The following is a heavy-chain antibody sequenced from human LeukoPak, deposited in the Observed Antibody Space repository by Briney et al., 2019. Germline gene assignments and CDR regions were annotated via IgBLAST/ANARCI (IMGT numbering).Heavy chain of an antibody. Sequence: PSETLSLTCTVSGGSISSYYRSWIRQPPGKGLEWIGYIYYSGSTNYNPSLKSRVTISVDTSKNQFSLELGSVTAADTAVYYCARAWGYSYWYFDLWGRGTLVIVSS. V-gene: IGHV4-59*01. CDR2: IYYSGST. CDR1: GGSISSYY. D-gene: IGHD5-18*01. J-gene: IGHJ2*01. CDR3: ARAWGYSYWYFDL.